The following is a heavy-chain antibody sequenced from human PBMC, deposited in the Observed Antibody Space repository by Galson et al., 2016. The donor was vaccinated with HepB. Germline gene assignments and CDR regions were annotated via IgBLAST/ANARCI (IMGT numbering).Heavy chain of an antibody. J-gene: IGHJ5*02. CDR1: GDSVSTDSAT. D-gene: IGHD5-12*01. V-gene: IGHV6-1*01. Sequence: CAISGDSVSTDSATWNWIRQSPSRGLEWLGRTYYRAKWYKTYAVSVKSRITINPDTSTNQIFLQLNSVTPEDSAIYFCTPQFWLDNWFDPWGQGTLVVVSS. CDR2: TYYRAKWYK. CDR3: TPQFWLDNWFDP.